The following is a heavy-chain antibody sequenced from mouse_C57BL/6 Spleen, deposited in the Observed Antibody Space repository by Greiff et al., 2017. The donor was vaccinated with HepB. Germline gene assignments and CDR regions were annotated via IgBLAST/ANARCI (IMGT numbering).Heavy chain of an antibody. CDR1: GYTFTDYE. J-gene: IGHJ3*01. D-gene: IGHD2-2*01. CDR3: TRKKWFFFAY. Sequence: VQLQQSGAELVRPGASVTLSCKASGYTFTDYEMHWVKQTPVHGLEWIGAIDPETGGTAYNQKFKGKAILTADKSSSTAYMELRSLTSEDSAVYYCTRKKWFFFAYWGQGTLVTVSA. V-gene: IGHV1-15*01. CDR2: IDPETGGT.